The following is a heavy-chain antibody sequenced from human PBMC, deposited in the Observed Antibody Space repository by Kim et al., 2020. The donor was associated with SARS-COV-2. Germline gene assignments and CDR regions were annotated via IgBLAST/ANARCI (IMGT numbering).Heavy chain of an antibody. CDR3: ARDYYYDSSGYYYPFYYYYYGMDV. CDR2: IYHSGST. Sequence: SETLSLTCAVSGGSISSSNWWSWVRQPPGKGLEWIGEIYHSGSTNYNPSLKSRVTISVDKSKNQFSLKLSSVTAADTAVYYCARDYYYDSSGYYYPFYYYYYGMDVWGQGTTVTVSS. V-gene: IGHV4-4*02. CDR1: GGSISSSNW. J-gene: IGHJ6*02. D-gene: IGHD3-22*01.